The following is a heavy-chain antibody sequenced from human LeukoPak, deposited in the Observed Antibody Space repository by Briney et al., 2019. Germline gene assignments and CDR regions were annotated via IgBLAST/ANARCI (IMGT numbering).Heavy chain of an antibody. CDR3: ARDLMVRGVIIHSGY. J-gene: IGHJ4*02. D-gene: IGHD3-10*01. CDR2: IKQDGSEK. CDR1: GFTFSSYW. V-gene: IGHV3-7*01. Sequence: SGGSLRLSCAASGFTFSSYWMSWVRQAPGKGLEWVANIKQDGSEKYYVDSVKGRFTISRDNAKNSLYLQMNSLRAEDTAVYYCARDLMVRGVIIHSGYWGQGTLVTVSS.